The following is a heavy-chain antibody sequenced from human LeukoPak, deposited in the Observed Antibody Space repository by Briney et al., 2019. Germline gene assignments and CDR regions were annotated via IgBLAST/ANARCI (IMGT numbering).Heavy chain of an antibody. Sequence: GGSLRLSCAASGFTFSSYWMHCDRQAPGKGLVWVSRINSDGGSTSYADSVKGRLTISRDNAKNTLYLQMNSLRAEDTAVYYCARYLAYGMDVWGQGTTVTVSS. V-gene: IGHV3-74*01. CDR2: INSDGGST. J-gene: IGHJ6*01. CDR1: GFTFSSYW. CDR3: ARYLAYGMDV.